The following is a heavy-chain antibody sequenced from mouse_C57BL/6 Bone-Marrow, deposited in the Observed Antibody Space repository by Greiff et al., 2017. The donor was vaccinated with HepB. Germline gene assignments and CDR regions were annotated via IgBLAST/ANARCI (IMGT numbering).Heavy chain of an antibody. Sequence: QVQLKQPGAELVKPGASVKVSCKASGYTFTSYWMHWVKQRPGQGLEWIGRIHPSDSDTNYNQKFKGKATLTVDKSSSTAYMQLSSLTSEDSAVYYCAMGYYGSREDYYAMDYWGQGTSVTVSS. J-gene: IGHJ4*01. CDR1: GYTFTSYW. CDR3: AMGYYGSREDYYAMDY. V-gene: IGHV1-74*01. CDR2: IHPSDSDT. D-gene: IGHD1-1*01.